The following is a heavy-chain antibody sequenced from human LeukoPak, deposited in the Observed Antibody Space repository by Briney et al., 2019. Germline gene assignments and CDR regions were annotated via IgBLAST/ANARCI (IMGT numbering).Heavy chain of an antibody. V-gene: IGHV3-23*01. CDR2: ISGSGGST. D-gene: IGHD3-22*01. CDR3: AKEWRLTYCYDSSGYTY. J-gene: IGHJ4*02. Sequence: GGSLRLSCAASGFTFSSYAMSWVRQAPGKGLEWVSAISGSGGSTYYADSVKGRFTISRDNSKNTLYLQMNSLRAEDTAVYYCAKEWRLTYCYDSSGYTYWGQGTLVTVSS. CDR1: GFTFSSYA.